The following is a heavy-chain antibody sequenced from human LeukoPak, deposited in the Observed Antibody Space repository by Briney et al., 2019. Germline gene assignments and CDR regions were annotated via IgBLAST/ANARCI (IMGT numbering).Heavy chain of an antibody. Sequence: QPGGSLRLSCAASGFSVNVFWMHWLRQAPGKGPVWVSRIKTDGSITDYADSVKGRFTISRDNAKNSLYLQMNSLRAEDTAVYYCAREIYYYMDVWGKGTTVTVSS. CDR3: AREIYYYMDV. V-gene: IGHV3-74*01. CDR1: GFSVNVFW. CDR2: IKTDGSIT. J-gene: IGHJ6*03.